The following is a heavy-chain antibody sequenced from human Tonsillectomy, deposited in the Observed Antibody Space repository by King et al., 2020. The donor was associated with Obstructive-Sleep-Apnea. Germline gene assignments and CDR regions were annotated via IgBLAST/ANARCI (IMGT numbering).Heavy chain of an antibody. J-gene: IGHJ4*02. Sequence: VQLVESGGGLVQPGGSLRLSCAASGFTFSSYSMNWVRQAPGKGLEWVSYISSSSSIIYYADSVKGRFTISSDNGKNSLYLQMNSLRAEDTAVYYCVRDGGYDYDYWGQGTLVTVSS. CDR2: ISSSSSII. V-gene: IGHV3-48*04. CDR3: VRDGGYDYDY. D-gene: IGHD5-12*01. CDR1: GFTFSSYS.